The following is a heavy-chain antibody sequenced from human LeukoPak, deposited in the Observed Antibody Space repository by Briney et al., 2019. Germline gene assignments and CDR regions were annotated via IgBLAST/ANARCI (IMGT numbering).Heavy chain of an antibody. CDR2: IYYSGST. J-gene: IGHJ1*01. D-gene: IGHD6-19*01. Sequence: SETLSLTCTVSGGSISSSSYYWGWIRQPPGKGLEWIGSIYYSGSTYYNPSLKSRVTISVDTSKNQFSLKLSSVTAADTAVYYCARRYSSGWYGYFQHWGQGTLVTVSS. CDR3: ARRYSSGWYGYFQH. CDR1: GGSISSSSYY. V-gene: IGHV4-39*01.